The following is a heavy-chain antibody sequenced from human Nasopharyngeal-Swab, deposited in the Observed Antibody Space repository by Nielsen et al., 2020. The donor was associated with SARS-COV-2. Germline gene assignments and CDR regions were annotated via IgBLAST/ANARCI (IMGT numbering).Heavy chain of an antibody. D-gene: IGHD6-19*01. Sequence: SGPTLVKPTQTLTLTCTFSGLSLNTSGMCLPWIRQPPGKALEWLALIDWDEDKYYSTSLKTRLTISKDTSKNQVVLTMTNMDQAGTATYYCARNPPRGSGFDFWGQGILVTVSS. CDR2: IDWDEDK. J-gene: IGHJ4*02. V-gene: IGHV2-70*01. CDR3: ARNPPRGSGFDF. CDR1: GLSLNTSGMC.